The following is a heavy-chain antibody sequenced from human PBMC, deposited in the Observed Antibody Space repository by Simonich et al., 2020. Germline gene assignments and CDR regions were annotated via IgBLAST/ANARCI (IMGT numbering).Heavy chain of an antibody. V-gene: IGHV3-23*01. Sequence: GGGLVQPVGSLRLSCAASGFTFSSYAMSWVRQAPGKGLAWVSAIRGSGGSTYYADSVKGRFTISREHSKNTLYLQMNSLRAEDTAVYYCAKDLGERITMIVVVIDAFDIWGQGTMVTVSS. D-gene: IGHD3-22*01. CDR2: IRGSGGST. J-gene: IGHJ3*02. CDR3: AKDLGERITMIVVVIDAFDI. CDR1: GFTFSSYA.